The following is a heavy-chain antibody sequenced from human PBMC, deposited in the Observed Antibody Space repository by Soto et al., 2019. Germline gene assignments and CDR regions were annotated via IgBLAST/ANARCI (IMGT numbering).Heavy chain of an antibody. Sequence: SETLSLTCAVSGGSFTSNNWWTWVRQPPGQGLEWIGEIYRTGSTNYNPSLKSRVTITLDKSENQFYLQVTPLTAADTAVYYCASRDPGTSVDYWGQGTLVTVSA. CDR1: GGSFTSNNW. CDR3: ASRDPGTSVDY. D-gene: IGHD1-7*01. CDR2: IYRTGST. V-gene: IGHV4-4*02. J-gene: IGHJ4*02.